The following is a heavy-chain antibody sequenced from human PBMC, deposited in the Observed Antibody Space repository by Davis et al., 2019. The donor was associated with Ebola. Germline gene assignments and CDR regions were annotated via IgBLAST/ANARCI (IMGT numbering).Heavy chain of an antibody. D-gene: IGHD2-2*01. CDR1: GFTFSDYG. V-gene: IGHV3-33*01. CDR2: IWYDGSEK. Sequence: GGSLRLSCAASGFTFSDYGMHWVRQAPGKGLEWVAIIWYDGSEKYYGDSVKGRFTISRDNSRSTVYLQMNMLRAEDTAVYYCARAGYCSSTSCHSYYYYGMDVWGQGTTVTVSS. J-gene: IGHJ6*02. CDR3: ARAGYCSSTSCHSYYYYGMDV.